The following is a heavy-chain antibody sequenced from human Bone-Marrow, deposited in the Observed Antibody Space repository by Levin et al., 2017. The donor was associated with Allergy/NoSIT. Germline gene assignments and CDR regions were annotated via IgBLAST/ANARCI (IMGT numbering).Heavy chain of an antibody. CDR1: GGSVNSAHYY. J-gene: IGHJ3*02. CDR2: IYYSGSS. Sequence: TSETLSLTCTVSGGSVNSAHYYWTWIRQPPGKGLEWIGHIYYSGSSSSNPSLKSRVTISLATSTNQFSLNLSSVTAADTAVYYCARDTLGSWRDGFDIWGQGTMVAVSS. V-gene: IGHV4-61*01. CDR3: ARDTLGSWRDGFDI. D-gene: IGHD2-15*01.